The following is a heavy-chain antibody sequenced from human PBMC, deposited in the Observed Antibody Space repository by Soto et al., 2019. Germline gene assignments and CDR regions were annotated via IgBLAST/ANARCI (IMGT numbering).Heavy chain of an antibody. D-gene: IGHD6-19*01. J-gene: IGHJ6*02. CDR3: AYSSGWWRLDV. Sequence: QGPGQGWGSLWGTFPPTSGSLGGPSKNVSGWLGVRQPPGKGLEWIGEKHHNGSTNYNLSLKSRVSISLDKSKNQFSLILSSVTASDTAVYYCAYSSGWWRLDVWGQGTTVTVSS. CDR1: GGPSKNVSG. V-gene: IGHV4-4*02. CDR2: KHHNGST.